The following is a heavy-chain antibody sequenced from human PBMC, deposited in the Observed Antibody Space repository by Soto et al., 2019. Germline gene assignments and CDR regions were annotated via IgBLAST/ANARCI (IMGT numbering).Heavy chain of an antibody. CDR1: GGSISSGDYY. D-gene: IGHD5-18*01. V-gene: IGHV4-30-4*01. CDR3: ARVDTAMAIPIY. Sequence: SETLSLTCTVSGGSISSGDYYWSWIRQPPGKGLEWIGYIYYSGSTYYNPSLKSRVTISVDASKKQFSLKLSSVTAADTAVYYCARVDTAMAIPIYWGQGTLVTVYS. CDR2: IYYSGST. J-gene: IGHJ4*02.